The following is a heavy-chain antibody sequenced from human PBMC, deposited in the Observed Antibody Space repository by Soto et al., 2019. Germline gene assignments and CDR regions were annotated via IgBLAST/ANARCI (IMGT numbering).Heavy chain of an antibody. V-gene: IGHV1-46*03. CDR2: INPSGGST. Sequence: GASVKVSCKASGYTFTSYYMHWVRRAPGQGLEWMGIINPSGGSTSYAQKFQGRVTMTRDTSTSTVYMELSSLRSEDTAVYYCARLPTTVTPESAFDIWGQGTMVTVSS. D-gene: IGHD4-17*01. J-gene: IGHJ3*02. CDR3: ARLPTTVTPESAFDI. CDR1: GYTFTSYY.